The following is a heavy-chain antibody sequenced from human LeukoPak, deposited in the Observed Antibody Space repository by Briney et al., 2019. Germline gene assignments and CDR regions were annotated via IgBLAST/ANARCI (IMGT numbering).Heavy chain of an antibody. CDR1: GYTFTSHY. CDR3: ARDCSSTACQGPVLDF. D-gene: IGHD6-13*01. CDR2: IHPSGGNP. Sequence: ASVKISCKASGYTFTSHYVHWVRQAPGQGLGWMGIIHPSGGNPRSTENFQGRVTMTRDTSTSTVYLELRSLTSQDTAVYYCARDCSSTACQGPVLDFWGQGTLVTVSS. V-gene: IGHV1-46*01. J-gene: IGHJ4*02.